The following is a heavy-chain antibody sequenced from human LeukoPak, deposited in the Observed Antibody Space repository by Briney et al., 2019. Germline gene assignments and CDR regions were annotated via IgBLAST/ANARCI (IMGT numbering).Heavy chain of an antibody. CDR3: ASVDFDNNAHYHYYLPN. Sequence: GGSLRLSCVASGFRFNRFSMSWVRQTPGKGLEWVANIKQDGSQKEYADSVKGRFAISRDNANNFLDLQMNSLRAEDTGVYYCASVDFDNNAHYHYYLPNWGQGTRVTVSS. J-gene: IGHJ4*02. CDR1: GFRFNRFS. V-gene: IGHV3-7*01. CDR2: IKQDGSQK. D-gene: IGHD2/OR15-2a*01.